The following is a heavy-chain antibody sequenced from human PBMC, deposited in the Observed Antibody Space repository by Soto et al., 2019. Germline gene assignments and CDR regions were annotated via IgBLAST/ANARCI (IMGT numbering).Heavy chain of an antibody. D-gene: IGHD6-13*01. V-gene: IGHV4-34*01. Sequence: QVQLQQWGAGLLKPSETLSLTCAVYGGSFSGYYWSWIRQPPGKGLEWIGEINHSGSTNYNPSLKSRVTRSVDTSKNQFSLKLSSVTAADTAVYYCAREKYSSSWHALGAYYFDYWGQGTLVTVSS. CDR2: INHSGST. J-gene: IGHJ4*02. CDR1: GGSFSGYY. CDR3: AREKYSSSWHALGAYYFDY.